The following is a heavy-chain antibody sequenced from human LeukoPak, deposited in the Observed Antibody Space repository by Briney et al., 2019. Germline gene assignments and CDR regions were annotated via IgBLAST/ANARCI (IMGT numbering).Heavy chain of an antibody. CDR2: INPNSGGT. Sequence: ASVTVSCKASGYTFTGSYMHWVRQAPGQGLEWMGWINPNSGGTNYAQKFQGRVTMTRDTSISTAYMELSRLRSDDTAVYYCARAPERYCSSTSSYPGGPHLDYWGQGTLVTVSS. D-gene: IGHD2-2*01. V-gene: IGHV1-2*02. J-gene: IGHJ4*02. CDR3: ARAPERYCSSTSSYPGGPHLDY. CDR1: GYTFTGSY.